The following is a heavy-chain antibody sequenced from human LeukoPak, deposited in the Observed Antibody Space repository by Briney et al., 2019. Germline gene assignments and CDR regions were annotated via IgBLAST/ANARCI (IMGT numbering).Heavy chain of an antibody. J-gene: IGHJ4*02. CDR2: ISGSGGST. V-gene: IGHV3-23*01. CDR3: AKALYSGPPP. CDR1: GFTFSSYA. Sequence: GGSLRLSCAASGFTFSSYAMSWVRQAPGKGLEWVSAISGSGGSTYYADSVKGRFTISGDNSKNTLFLQMNSLKAEDTAVYYCAKALYSGPPPWGQGTLVTVSS. D-gene: IGHD2-2*02.